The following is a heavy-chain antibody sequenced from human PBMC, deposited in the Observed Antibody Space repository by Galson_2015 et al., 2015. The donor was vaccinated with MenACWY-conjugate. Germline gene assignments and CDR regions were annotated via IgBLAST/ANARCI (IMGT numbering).Heavy chain of an antibody. CDR1: GFSLSTPGMC. J-gene: IGHJ6*03. CDR3: ALTRRYTSYYYYYYIDV. V-gene: IGHV2-70*11. Sequence: PALVKPTQTLTLPCSFSGFSLSTPGMCVSWIRQPPGKALEGLSRIDWDDNKYYSSSLKTRLTISKDTSKNQVVFTMTNLDPVDTGTYYCALTRRYTSYYYYYYIDVWGKGTTVTVSS. CDR2: IDWDDNK. D-gene: IGHD5-12*01.